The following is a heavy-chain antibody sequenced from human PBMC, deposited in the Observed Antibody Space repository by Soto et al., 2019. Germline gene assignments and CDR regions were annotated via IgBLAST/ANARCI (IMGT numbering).Heavy chain of an antibody. CDR1: GFTFSGDW. J-gene: IGHJ4*02. V-gene: IGHV3-74*01. D-gene: IGHD2-2*01. CDR3: ARGPRGLYHHDY. CDR2: INMDGSST. Sequence: EVQLVESGGGLVQPGGSLRLSCAASGFTFSGDWMHWVRQGAGKGLVWVSRINMDGSSTNYADSVKGRFTISRDNAKTTLYLQMNSLRVDDTAVYYCARGPRGLYHHDYWGQGALVTVSS.